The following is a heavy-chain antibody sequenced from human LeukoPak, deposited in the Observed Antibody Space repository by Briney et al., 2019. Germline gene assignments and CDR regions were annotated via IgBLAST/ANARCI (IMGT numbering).Heavy chain of an antibody. D-gene: IGHD2-2*01. J-gene: IGHJ6*04. V-gene: IGHV4-59*01. Sequence: SETLSLTCTVSGGSISSYYWSWIRQPPGKGLEWIGYIYYSGSTNYNPSLKSRVTISVDTSKNQFSLKLSSVTAADTAVYYCARATMGCCSSTSCYGRDYYYYYGTDVWGKGSTVTVSS. CDR2: IYYSGST. CDR3: ARATMGCCSSTSCYGRDYYYYYGTDV. CDR1: GGSISSYY.